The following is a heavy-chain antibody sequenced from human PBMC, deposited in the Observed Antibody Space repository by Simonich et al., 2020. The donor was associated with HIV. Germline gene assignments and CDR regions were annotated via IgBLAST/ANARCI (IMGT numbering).Heavy chain of an antibody. D-gene: IGHD3-22*01. CDR2: INTNSGNP. CDR3: VRGGSLIIVGNWFDP. V-gene: IGHV7-4-1*02. Sequence: QVQLVQSGSELKKPGASVKVSCKASGYTFTSYPMNWVRPALGQGLEWMGWINTNSGNPTYALGFTGRFVFSLDTSVSTAYLQISSLKAEDTAVYYCVRGGSLIIVGNWFDPWGQGTLVTVSS. J-gene: IGHJ5*02. CDR1: GYTFTSYP.